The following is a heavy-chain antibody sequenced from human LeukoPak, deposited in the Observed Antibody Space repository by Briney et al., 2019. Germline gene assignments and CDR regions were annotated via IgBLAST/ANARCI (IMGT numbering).Heavy chain of an antibody. J-gene: IGHJ4*02. D-gene: IGHD3-22*01. CDR1: GGSISSYY. V-gene: IGHV4-59*08. Sequence: SETLSLTCTVSGGSISSYYWSWIRQPPGKGLEWIGYIYYSGSTNYNPSLKSRVTISVDTSKNQFSLKPSSVTAADTAVYYCARGKYYYDSSGYIDYWGQGTLVTVSS. CDR2: IYYSGST. CDR3: ARGKYYYDSSGYIDY.